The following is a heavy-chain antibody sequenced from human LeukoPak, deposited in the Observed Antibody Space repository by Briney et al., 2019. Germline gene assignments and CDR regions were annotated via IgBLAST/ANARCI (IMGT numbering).Heavy chain of an antibody. J-gene: IGHJ4*02. Sequence: SGTLSLTCAVSGGSIINSNWWSWVRQPPGKGLEWIGSIYYSGSTYYNPSLKRRVTISVDTSKNQFSLKLSSVTAADTAVYYCARLFLYWGQGTLVTVSS. V-gene: IGHV4-4*02. D-gene: IGHD2-21*01. CDR2: IYYSGST. CDR1: GGSIINSNW. CDR3: ARLFLY.